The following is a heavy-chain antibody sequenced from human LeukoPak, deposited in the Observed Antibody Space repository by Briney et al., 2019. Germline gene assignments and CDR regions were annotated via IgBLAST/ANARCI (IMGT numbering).Heavy chain of an antibody. CDR3: AGDSSGYKDSFFDY. Sequence: SVKVSCKASGGTFSSYAISWVRQAPGQGLEWMGGIIPIFGTANYAQKFQGRVTITADESTSTAYMELSSLRSEDTAVYYCAGDSSGYKDSFFDYWGQGTLVIVSS. D-gene: IGHD3-22*01. CDR1: GGTFSSYA. J-gene: IGHJ4*02. V-gene: IGHV1-69*13. CDR2: IIPIFGTA.